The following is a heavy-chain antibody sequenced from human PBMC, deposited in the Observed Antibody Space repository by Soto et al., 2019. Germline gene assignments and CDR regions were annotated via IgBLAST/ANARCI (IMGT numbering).Heavy chain of an antibody. V-gene: IGHV1-2*04. D-gene: IGHD4-4*01. Sequence: ASVKVSCKASGYTFTGYYMHWVRQAPGQGLEWMGWINPNSGGTNYAQKFQGWVTMTRDTSISTAYMELSRLRSDDTAVYYCARDMYYSNYDYWSFDYWGQGTLVTVSS. CDR2: INPNSGGT. CDR1: GYTFTGYY. CDR3: ARDMYYSNYDYWSFDY. J-gene: IGHJ4*02.